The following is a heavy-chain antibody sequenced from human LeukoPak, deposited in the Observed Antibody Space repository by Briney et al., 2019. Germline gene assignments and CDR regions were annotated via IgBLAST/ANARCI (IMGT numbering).Heavy chain of an antibody. CDR2: ITDMFRTG. J-gene: IGHJ4*02. D-gene: IGHD7-27*01. Sequence: SVKVSCKASGGIFRSYGVSWVRQDPGQGLEWMGGITDMFRTGNYAQKFQGRVTITTDESTRTAYMELSSLTFEDTAVYYCARDGDGWGQGTLVTVSS. CDR3: ARDGDG. V-gene: IGHV1-69*05. CDR1: GGIFRSYG.